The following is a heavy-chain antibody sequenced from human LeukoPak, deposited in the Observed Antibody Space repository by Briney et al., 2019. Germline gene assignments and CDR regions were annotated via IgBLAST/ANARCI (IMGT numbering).Heavy chain of an antibody. CDR1: GGSFSGYY. V-gene: IGHV4-34*01. J-gene: IGHJ5*02. CDR2: INHSGST. D-gene: IGHD5-12*01. CDR3: ARDLGYSGFDWAP. Sequence: PSETLSLTCAVYGGSFSGYYWSWIRQPPGKGLEWIGEINHSGSTNYNPSLKSRVTISVDTSKNQFSLKLSSVTAADTAMYYCARDLGYSGFDWAPWGQGTLVTVSS.